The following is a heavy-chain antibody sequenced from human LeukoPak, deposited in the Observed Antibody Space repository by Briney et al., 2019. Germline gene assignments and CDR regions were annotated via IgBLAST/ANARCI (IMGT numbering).Heavy chain of an antibody. J-gene: IGHJ5*02. D-gene: IGHD3-10*01. Sequence: GGSLRLSCAGSGFRFISYGMNWVRQAPGKGLEWVSSVNNRGDNIYYADSVKGRFTISRDNANNSLFLQMNTLSAVDTAVYYCARDKAMGGDGRFDPWGQGTLVTVSS. CDR3: ARDKAMGGDGRFDP. CDR2: VNNRGDNI. CDR1: GFRFISYG. V-gene: IGHV3-21*01.